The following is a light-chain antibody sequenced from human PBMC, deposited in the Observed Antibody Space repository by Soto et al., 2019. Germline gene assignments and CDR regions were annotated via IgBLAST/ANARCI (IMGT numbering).Light chain of an antibody. CDR1: SSDVGGYNY. J-gene: IGLJ2*01. Sequence: ALTQPRSVSGSPGQSVTISCTGTSSDVGGYNYVSWYQQHPGKAPKLMIYDVSKRPSGVPDRFSGSKSGNTASLTISGLQAEDEADYYCCSYAGRVVVFGGGTKLTVL. CDR3: CSYAGRVVV. V-gene: IGLV2-11*01. CDR2: DVS.